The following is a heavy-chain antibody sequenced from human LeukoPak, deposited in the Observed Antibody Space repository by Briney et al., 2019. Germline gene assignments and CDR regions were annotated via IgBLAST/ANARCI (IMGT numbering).Heavy chain of an antibody. CDR1: GASISSYY. J-gene: IGHJ4*02. CDR2: IYYSGST. CDR3: ARDIEPIGY. V-gene: IGHV4-59*01. D-gene: IGHD1-14*01. Sequence: SETLSLTCTVSGASISSYYWSWIRQPPGKGPEWIGYIYYSGSTNHNPSLKSRVTMSVDTSKNQFSLKLSSVTAADTAVYYCARDIEPIGYWGQGTLVTVSS.